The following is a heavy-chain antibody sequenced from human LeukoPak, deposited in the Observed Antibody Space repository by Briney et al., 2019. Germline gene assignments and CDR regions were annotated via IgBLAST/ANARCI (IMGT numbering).Heavy chain of an antibody. Sequence: SETLSLTCTVSGGSISSGSYYWSWIRQPAGKGLEWIGRIYTSGSTNYNPSLKSRVTISVDTSKNQFSLKLSSVTAADTAVYYCARVPYCSSTSCRGSWYFDLWGRGTLVTVSS. CDR2: IYTSGST. CDR3: ARVPYCSSTSCRGSWYFDL. D-gene: IGHD2-2*01. J-gene: IGHJ2*01. CDR1: GGSISSGSYY. V-gene: IGHV4-61*02.